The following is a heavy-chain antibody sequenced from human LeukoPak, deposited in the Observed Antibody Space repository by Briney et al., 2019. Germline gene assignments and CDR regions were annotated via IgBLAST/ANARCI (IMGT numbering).Heavy chain of an antibody. J-gene: IGHJ4*02. CDR2: IYYSGIT. CDR1: GGSISSSSYY. CDR3: ARVHCSGGSCRFDY. V-gene: IGHV4-39*07. Sequence: PSETLSLTCTVSGGSISSSSYYWGWIRQPPGKGLEWIGSIYYSGITYCNPSLKSRVTISVDTSKNQFSLKLSSVTAADTAVYYCARVHCSGGSCRFDYWGQGTLVTVSS. D-gene: IGHD2-15*01.